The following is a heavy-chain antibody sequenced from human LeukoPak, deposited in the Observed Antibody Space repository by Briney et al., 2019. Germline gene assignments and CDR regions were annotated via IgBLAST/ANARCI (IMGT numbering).Heavy chain of an antibody. V-gene: IGHV3-23*01. CDR2: ISGSGGST. Sequence: GGSLRLSCAASGFTFSSYAMSWVRQAPGKGLEWVSAISGSGGSTYYADSVKGRFTISRDNSKNTRYLQMNSLRAEDTAVYYCAKRDYYDSSGYFDYWGQGTLVTVSS. CDR1: GFTFSSYA. J-gene: IGHJ4*02. D-gene: IGHD3-22*01. CDR3: AKRDYYDSSGYFDY.